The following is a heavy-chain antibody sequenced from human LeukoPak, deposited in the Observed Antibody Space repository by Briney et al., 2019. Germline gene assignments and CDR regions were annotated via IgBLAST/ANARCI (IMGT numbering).Heavy chain of an antibody. J-gene: IGHJ3*02. D-gene: IGHD3-22*01. CDR2: IYYSGST. CDR3: ARYTYYYDSSGYYPADAFDI. CDR1: GGSFSGYY. V-gene: IGHV4-31*11. Sequence: PSETLSLTCAVYGGSFSGYYWSWIRQHPGKGLEWIGYIYYSGSTYYNPSLKSRVTISVDTSKNQFSLKLSSVTAADTAVYYCARYTYYYDSSGYYPADAFDIWGQGTMVTVSS.